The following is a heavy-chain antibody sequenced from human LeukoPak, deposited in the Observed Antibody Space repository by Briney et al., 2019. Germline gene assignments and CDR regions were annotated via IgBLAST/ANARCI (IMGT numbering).Heavy chain of an antibody. CDR2: INPNSGAT. J-gene: IGHJ4*02. CDR1: GYTLTDYY. Sequence: GASVKVSCKASGYTLTDYYIHWVRQAPGQGLEWMTWINPNSGATDYAQKFQGRATMTSDTSISTVYMELSRLTSDDTAVYYCARRAAVGNYFDFWGQGTLVTVSS. V-gene: IGHV1-2*02. D-gene: IGHD6-13*01. CDR3: ARRAAVGNYFDF.